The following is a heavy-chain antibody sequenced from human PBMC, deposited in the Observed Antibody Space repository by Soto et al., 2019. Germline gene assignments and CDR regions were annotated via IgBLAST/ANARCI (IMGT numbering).Heavy chain of an antibody. Sequence: SCAASGFTFSSYAMHWVRQAPGKGLEWVAVISYDGSNKYYADSVKGRFTISRDNSKNTLYLQMNSLRAEDTAVYYCARDLVPMTVGMDVWGQGTTVTVSS. J-gene: IGHJ6*02. V-gene: IGHV3-30-3*01. CDR3: ARDLVPMTVGMDV. D-gene: IGHD3-22*01. CDR1: GFTFSSYA. CDR2: ISYDGSNK.